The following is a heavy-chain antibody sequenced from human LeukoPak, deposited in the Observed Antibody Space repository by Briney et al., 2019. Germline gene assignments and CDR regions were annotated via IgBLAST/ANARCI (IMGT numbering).Heavy chain of an antibody. D-gene: IGHD2-15*01. V-gene: IGHV3-21*01. CDR1: GFTFSSYA. Sequence: GGSLRLPCAASGFTFSSYAMDSVRQAPGKGLEWVSSISSSSSYIYYADSVKGRFTSSRDNAKNSLYLQMNSLRAEDTAVYYCARSGVVVDALERGVANWFDPWGQGTLVTVSS. CDR2: ISSSSSYI. J-gene: IGHJ5*02. CDR3: ARSGVVVDALERGVANWFDP.